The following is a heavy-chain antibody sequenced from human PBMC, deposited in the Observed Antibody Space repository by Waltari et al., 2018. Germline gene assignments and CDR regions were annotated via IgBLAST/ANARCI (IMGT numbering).Heavy chain of an antibody. CDR2: INHSGST. Sequence: QVQLQQWGAGLLKPPETLSLTCADYGGSFSGYYWSWIRQPPGKGLEWIGEINHSGSTNYNPSLKSRVTISVDTSKNQFSLKLSSVTAADTAVYYCARGAGSSWYNYWGQGTLVTVSS. D-gene: IGHD6-13*01. V-gene: IGHV4-34*01. J-gene: IGHJ4*02. CDR1: GGSFSGYY. CDR3: ARGAGSSWYNY.